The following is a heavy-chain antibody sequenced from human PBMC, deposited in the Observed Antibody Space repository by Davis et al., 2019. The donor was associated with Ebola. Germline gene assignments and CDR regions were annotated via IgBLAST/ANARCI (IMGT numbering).Heavy chain of an antibody. CDR1: GDSVSSGG. Sequence: HSQTLSLTCAISGDSVSSGGWNWIRQSPSRGLEWLGRTYYSSKWYNDYAVSVKSRITINPDTSKNQFYLQLNSVTPDDTAVYYCTRGWLRGWFDPWGQGTQVIVSS. V-gene: IGHV6-1*01. CDR3: TRGWLRGWFDP. J-gene: IGHJ5*02. D-gene: IGHD5-12*01. CDR2: TYYSSKWYN.